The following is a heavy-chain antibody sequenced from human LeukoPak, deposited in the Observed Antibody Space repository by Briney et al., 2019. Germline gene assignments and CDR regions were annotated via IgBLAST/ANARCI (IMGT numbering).Heavy chain of an antibody. CDR3: ASGLYGGNSGSDY. J-gene: IGHJ4*02. Sequence: PGGSLRLSCAASGFTFSSYSMNWVRQAPGKGLEWVSSISSSSSYIYYADSVKGRFTISRDNAKNSPYLQMNSLRAEDTAVYYCASGLYGGNSGSDYWGQGTLVTVSS. V-gene: IGHV3-21*01. CDR1: GFTFSSYS. D-gene: IGHD4-23*01. CDR2: ISSSSSYI.